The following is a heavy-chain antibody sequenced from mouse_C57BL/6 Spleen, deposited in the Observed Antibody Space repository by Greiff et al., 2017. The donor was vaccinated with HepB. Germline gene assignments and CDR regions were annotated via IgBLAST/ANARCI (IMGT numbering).Heavy chain of an antibody. CDR3: AREGWDGLYDFDD. Sequence: EVQGVESGGGLVKPGGSLKLSCAASGFTFSDYGMHWVRQAPEKGLEWVAYISSGSSTIYYADTVKGRFTISRDNAKNTLFLQMNSLRSEDTAMYYCAREGWDGLYDFDDWGQGTTLTVSS. CDR2: ISSGSSTI. D-gene: IGHD3-3*01. J-gene: IGHJ2*01. CDR1: GFTFSDYG. V-gene: IGHV5-17*01.